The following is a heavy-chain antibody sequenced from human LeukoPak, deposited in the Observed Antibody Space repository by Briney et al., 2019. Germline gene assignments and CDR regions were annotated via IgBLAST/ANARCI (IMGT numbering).Heavy chain of an antibody. Sequence: GGSLRLSCAASGFTFSSYGMHWVRKAPGKGLEWVAVISYDGSNKYYADSVKGRFTISRDNSKNTLYLQMNSLRAEDTAVYYCAKMGTVTTNYWGQGALVTVSS. CDR1: GFTFSSYG. D-gene: IGHD4-17*01. J-gene: IGHJ4*02. V-gene: IGHV3-30*18. CDR2: ISYDGSNK. CDR3: AKMGTVTTNY.